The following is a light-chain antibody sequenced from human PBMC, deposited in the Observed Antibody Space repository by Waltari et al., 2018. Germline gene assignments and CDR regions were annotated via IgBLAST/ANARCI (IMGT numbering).Light chain of an antibody. CDR1: SNDVGGYNS. CDR2: DVS. V-gene: IGLV2-14*01. CDR3: SSQSSNDVVL. J-gene: IGLJ2*01. Sequence: QSALTQPAAVSGSPGQSVTIYCAGTSNDVGGYNSVSWYQEHPGQAPRVIIYDVSDRPSGVSDRSSGSTSGNPASLTTSGLQAEDEADYYCSSQSSNDVVLFGGGTKLTVL.